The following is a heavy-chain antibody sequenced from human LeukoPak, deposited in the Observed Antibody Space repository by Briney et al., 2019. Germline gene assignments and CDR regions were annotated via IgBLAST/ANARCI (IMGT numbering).Heavy chain of an antibody. V-gene: IGHV4-61*02. J-gene: IGHJ5*02. CDR2: IYSTGST. Sequence: PSETLSLTCTVSGGSIDSSNYYWSWIRQPAGKGLEWIGRIYSTGSTNYNPSLKSRVTILLDTSKNQFSLNLSSVTAADTAVYYCAKSMVRGVISWFDPWGQGTLVTVSS. CDR1: GGSIDSSNYY. CDR3: AKSMVRGVISWFDP. D-gene: IGHD3-10*01.